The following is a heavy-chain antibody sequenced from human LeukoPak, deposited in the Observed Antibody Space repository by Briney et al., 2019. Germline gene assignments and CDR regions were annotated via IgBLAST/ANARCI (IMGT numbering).Heavy chain of an antibody. D-gene: IGHD5-18*01. CDR2: ISDDGSNR. CDR3: AKDADTATIIYWYFDL. CDR1: GFTLSSFG. V-gene: IGHV3-30*18. J-gene: IGHJ2*01. Sequence: PGGSLGLSCTACGFTLSSFGMHWVRQAPGKGLEWVAVISDDGSNRYYVDSVKGRFTISRDNSKNTLFLQMNSLRAEDTAVYYCAKDADTATIIYWYFDLWGRGTLVTLSS.